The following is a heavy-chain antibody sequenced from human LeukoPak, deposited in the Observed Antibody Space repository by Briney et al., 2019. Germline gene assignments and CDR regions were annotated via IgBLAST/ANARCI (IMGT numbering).Heavy chain of an antibody. V-gene: IGHV3-23*01. CDR1: GITLSNYG. D-gene: IGHD3-9*01. CDR3: ARGPIYYDILTNFDY. Sequence: GGSLRLSCAVSGITLSNYGMSWVRQAPGKGLEWVAGISDSGGGTYYADSVKGRFTISRDNPKNTLYLQMNSLRAGDTAVYYCARGPIYYDILTNFDYWGQGTLVTVSS. J-gene: IGHJ4*02. CDR2: ISDSGGGT.